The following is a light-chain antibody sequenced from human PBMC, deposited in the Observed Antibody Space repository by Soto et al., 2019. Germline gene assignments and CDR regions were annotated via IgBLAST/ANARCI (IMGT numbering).Light chain of an antibody. V-gene: IGKV1-39*01. Sequence: DIQMTQSQSSLSASVGDRVTITCRASQSISSYLNWYQQKPGKAPKLLIYAASSLQSGVPSRFSGSGSGTDFTLTISSLQPEDFATYYCQQSYSTRFTFGPGTKVDI. CDR2: AAS. J-gene: IGKJ3*01. CDR3: QQSYSTRFT. CDR1: QSISSY.